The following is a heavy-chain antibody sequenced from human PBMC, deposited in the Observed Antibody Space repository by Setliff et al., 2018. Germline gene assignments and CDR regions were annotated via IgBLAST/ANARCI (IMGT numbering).Heavy chain of an antibody. Sequence: PSETLSRTCTVSGGSISNYYWSWIRQPAGKGLEWIGIIYTSGSINYNPSLKSRLTISRDTSKNRVSLKLNPVTATDTAVYYCARDLGHGGDSDYWGQGILVTVSS. V-gene: IGHV4-4*07. CDR2: IYTSGSI. CDR3: ARDLGHGGDSDY. J-gene: IGHJ4*02. D-gene: IGHD2-21*02. CDR1: GGSISNYY.